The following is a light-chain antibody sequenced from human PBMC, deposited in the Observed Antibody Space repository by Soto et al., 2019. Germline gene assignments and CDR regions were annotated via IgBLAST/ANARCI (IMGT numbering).Light chain of an antibody. CDR2: ETS. CDR1: QSVNSNY. J-gene: IGKJ1*01. CDR3: QQFGTSPLWT. Sequence: EIVLTQSPGTLSLSPGERATLSCRASQSVNSNYLAWYQQKPGQAPRLLMYETSTRATGIPDRFSGSGSGTDFTLTSSRLEPEDFAVYFCQQFGTSPLWTFGQGTKVEMK. V-gene: IGKV3-20*01.